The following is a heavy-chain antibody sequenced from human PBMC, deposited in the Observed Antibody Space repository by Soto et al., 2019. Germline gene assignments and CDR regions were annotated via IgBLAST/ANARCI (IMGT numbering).Heavy chain of an antibody. CDR2: IIPSFGTA. Sequence: QVQLVQSGAEVKKPGSSVKVSCKASGGTFSSYAISWVRQAPGQGLEWMGGIIPSFGTANYAQKFQGRVTITADESTRTAYMELSSLRSEDTAVYYCASRYVEMATTNYYYYGMDVWGQGTTVTVSS. J-gene: IGHJ6*02. V-gene: IGHV1-69*12. D-gene: IGHD1-1*01. CDR1: GGTFSSYA. CDR3: ASRYVEMATTNYYYYGMDV.